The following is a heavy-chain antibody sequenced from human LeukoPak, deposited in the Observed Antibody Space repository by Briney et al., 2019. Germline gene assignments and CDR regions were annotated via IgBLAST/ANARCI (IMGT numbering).Heavy chain of an antibody. CDR3: ARGYGSSSWYDY. D-gene: IGHD6-13*01. CDR2: IYTSGST. Sequence: SETLSLTCTVSGGSISSYYWSWIRQPAGKGLEWIGRIYTSGSTNYNPSLKSRVTMSVDTSKNQFSLKMRSVTAADTAVYYCARGYGSSSWYDYWGQGTLVTVSS. V-gene: IGHV4-4*07. J-gene: IGHJ4*02. CDR1: GGSISSYY.